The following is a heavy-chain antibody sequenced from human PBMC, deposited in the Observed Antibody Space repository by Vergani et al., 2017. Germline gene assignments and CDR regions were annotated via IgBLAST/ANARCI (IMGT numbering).Heavy chain of an antibody. CDR3: ARDRSSWPLYHGMDV. CDR1: GGPINNYH. D-gene: IGHD6-13*01. V-gene: IGHV4-59*01. Sequence: QVQLQESGPGLVKPSETLSLTCTVSGGPINNYHWSWIRQPPGKGLEWIGYIYYSGNTNYNPSLKSRVTISLDTAKNQFSLKLSSVTAAVTAVYYCARDRSSWPLYHGMDVWGQGTTVTVSS. CDR2: IYYSGNT. J-gene: IGHJ6*02.